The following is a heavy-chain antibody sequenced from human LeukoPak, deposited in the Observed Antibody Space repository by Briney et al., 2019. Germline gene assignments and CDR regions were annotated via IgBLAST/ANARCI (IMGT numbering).Heavy chain of an antibody. Sequence: ASVKVSCKASGYTFTRYYMHWVRQAPGQGLEWMGVINPSADSTSYTQKFQGRVSMTRDTSTSTVYMDLSSLRSEDTAVYCCARGRDGYNRDAFDIWGQGTAVTVSS. CDR2: INPSADST. CDR1: GYTFTRYY. D-gene: IGHD5-24*01. CDR3: ARGRDGYNRDAFDI. V-gene: IGHV1-46*01. J-gene: IGHJ3*02.